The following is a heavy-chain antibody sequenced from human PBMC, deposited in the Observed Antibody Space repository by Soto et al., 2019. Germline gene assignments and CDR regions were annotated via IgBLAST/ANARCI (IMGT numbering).Heavy chain of an antibody. CDR3: ARDGSTSWYSYDYHGMDV. CDR1: GFTFRTYW. D-gene: IGHD5-18*01. V-gene: IGHV3-7*05. CDR2: INLDGSEK. Sequence: EVQLVESGGGLVQPGGSLRLSCAASGFTFRTYWLSWVRQVPGKGLEWVANINLDGSEKNYVGSVKGRFTISRDNARNSLYLQMSSLGAEDTALYYCARDGSTSWYSYDYHGMDVWGQGTTVTVSS. J-gene: IGHJ6*02.